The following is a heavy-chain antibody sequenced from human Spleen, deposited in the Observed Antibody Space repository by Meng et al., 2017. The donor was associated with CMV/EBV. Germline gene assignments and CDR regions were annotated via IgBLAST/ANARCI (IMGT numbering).Heavy chain of an antibody. V-gene: IGHV1-24*01. CDR1: GYTLTELS. J-gene: IGHJ6*02. CDR2: FDPEDGET. Sequence: ASVKVSCKVSGYTLTELSRHWVRQAPGKGLEWMGGFDPEDGETIDAQKFQGRVTMTEDTSTDTAYMEMSSLRSEDTAVYYCATGRRGGYYYYGMDVWGQGTTVTVSS. CDR3: ATGRRGGYYYYGMDV.